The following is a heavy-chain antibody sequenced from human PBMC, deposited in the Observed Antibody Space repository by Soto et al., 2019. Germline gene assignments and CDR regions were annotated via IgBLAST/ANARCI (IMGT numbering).Heavy chain of an antibody. D-gene: IGHD3-3*01. CDR3: ESTTIFGGGGWFDP. Sequence: QVQLVQSGAEVKKPGASVKVSCKASGYTFTSYGISWVRQAPGQGLEWMGWISAYNGNTNYAQKPKGRVTKTTDTSTNTDYMELRSLRADDTAVYYCESTTIFGGGGWFDPWGQGTLVTVSS. J-gene: IGHJ5*02. CDR2: ISAYNGNT. CDR1: GYTFTSYG. V-gene: IGHV1-18*01.